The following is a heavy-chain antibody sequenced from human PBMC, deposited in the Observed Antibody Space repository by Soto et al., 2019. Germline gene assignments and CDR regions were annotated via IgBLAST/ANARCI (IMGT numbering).Heavy chain of an antibody. J-gene: IGHJ4*02. Sequence: GGSLRLSCAASGFTVSSNYMSWVRQAPGKGLEWVSVIYSGGSTYYADSVKGRFTISRDNSKNTLYLQMNSLRAEDTAVYYCARAGYYDILTGYYYYFDYWGQGTLVTVSS. CDR1: GFTVSSNY. V-gene: IGHV3-66*01. CDR2: IYSGGST. D-gene: IGHD3-9*01. CDR3: ARAGYYDILTGYYYYFDY.